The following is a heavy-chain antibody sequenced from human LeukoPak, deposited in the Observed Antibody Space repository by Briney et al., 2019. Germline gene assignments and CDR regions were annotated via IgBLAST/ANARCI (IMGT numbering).Heavy chain of an antibody. D-gene: IGHD3-22*01. J-gene: IGHJ4*02. V-gene: IGHV1-2*02. CDR1: GYTFIGYY. CDR2: INPNSGGT. Sequence: ASVKVSCKASGYTFIGYYMHWVRQAPGQGLEWMGWINPNSGGTNYAQNFQGRVTMTRDTSISTAYMEVSRLRSDDTAVYYCAREGSSGYDYWGQGTLVTVSS. CDR3: AREGSSGYDY.